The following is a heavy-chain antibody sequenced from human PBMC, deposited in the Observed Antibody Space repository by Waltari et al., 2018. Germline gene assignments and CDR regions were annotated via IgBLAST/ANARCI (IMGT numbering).Heavy chain of an antibody. J-gene: IGHJ5*02. D-gene: IGHD3-3*01. CDR2: INHRGST. CDR1: GGSFSGYY. V-gene: IGHV4-34*01. CDR3: ARRKGYDFWSGYYHWFDP. Sequence: QVQLQQWGAGLLKPSETLSLTCAVYGGSFSGYYWSWIRQPPGKGLEWIGEINHRGSTNYNPALKSRVTISVDTSKNQFSLKRSSVTAADTAVYYCARRKGYDFWSGYYHWFDPWGRGTLVTVSS.